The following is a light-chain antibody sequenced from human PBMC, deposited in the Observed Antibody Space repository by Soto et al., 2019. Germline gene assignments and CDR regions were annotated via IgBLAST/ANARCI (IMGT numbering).Light chain of an antibody. CDR1: QNINRL. Sequence: DIQVTQSPSTLSASVGDRVTITCRASQNINRLLAWYQQKPGKAPQLLIYDASTLESGVPSRFSGSGSGTEFTLSISSLKPEEFATDYCQQHYIHWTFGQWTKVDIK. V-gene: IGKV1-5*01. J-gene: IGKJ1*01. CDR3: QQHYIHWT. CDR2: DAS.